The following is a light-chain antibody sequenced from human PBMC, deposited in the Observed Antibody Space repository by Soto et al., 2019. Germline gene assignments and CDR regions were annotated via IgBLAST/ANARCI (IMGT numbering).Light chain of an antibody. Sequence: EIVLTQSPGTLSLSPGERATLSCRASQSVSSSYFAWYQQKPGQAPRLLIYGASSRATGIPDRFSASGSGTDFTLTISRLEPEDFAVYYCQQYGSSRLTFGGGTKVEIK. V-gene: IGKV3-20*01. CDR1: QSVSSSY. J-gene: IGKJ4*01. CDR3: QQYGSSRLT. CDR2: GAS.